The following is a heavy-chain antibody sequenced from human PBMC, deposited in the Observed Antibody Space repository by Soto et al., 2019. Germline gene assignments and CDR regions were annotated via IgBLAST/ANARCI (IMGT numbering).Heavy chain of an antibody. V-gene: IGHV3-23*01. Sequence: SLRLSCASSGFIFSSYAMSWVRQAPGKGLEWVSGISNSGGDTYYADSVKGRFAISRDNSKNTLYLQMNSLRAEDTAVYYCAKETYSGSYYFDYWGQGILVTVSS. D-gene: IGHD1-26*01. CDR3: AKETYSGSYYFDY. CDR2: ISNSGGDT. CDR1: GFIFSSYA. J-gene: IGHJ4*02.